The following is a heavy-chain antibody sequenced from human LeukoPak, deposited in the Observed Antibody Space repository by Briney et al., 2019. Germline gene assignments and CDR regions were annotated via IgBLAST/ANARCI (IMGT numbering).Heavy chain of an antibody. Sequence: PSETLSLTCTVSGGSISSYYWSWIRQPPGKGLEWIGEINHSGSTNYNSSLKSRVTISVDTSKNQFSLKLRSVTAADTAVYYCAKSNGYGLVDIWGQGTMVTVSS. V-gene: IGHV4-34*01. CDR2: INHSGST. J-gene: IGHJ3*02. D-gene: IGHD3-10*01. CDR1: GGSISSYY. CDR3: AKSNGYGLVDI.